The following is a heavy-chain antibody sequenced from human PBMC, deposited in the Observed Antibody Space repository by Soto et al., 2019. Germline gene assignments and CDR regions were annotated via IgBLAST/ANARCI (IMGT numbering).Heavy chain of an antibody. Sequence: GGSVRLSCAASGFTFSSYVMHWVRQAPGKGLEWVALISFDGKDIYYADSVKGRFTISRDNLKTTLFLQMNSLRAEDTALYYCARVHSGSFDYSGQVTLVTVSS. CDR1: GFTFSSYV. V-gene: IGHV3-30*04. CDR3: ARVHSGSFDY. J-gene: IGHJ4*02. CDR2: ISFDGKDI. D-gene: IGHD3-10*01.